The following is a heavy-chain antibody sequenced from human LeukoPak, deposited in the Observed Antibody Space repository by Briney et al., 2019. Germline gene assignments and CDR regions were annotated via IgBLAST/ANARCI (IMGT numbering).Heavy chain of an antibody. Sequence: GGSLRLSCAASGFSFSTYGIHWVRQAPGKGLEGVAFIRFDGSNQYYADSVKGRFTISRDNSKNTLYLQMNSLRAEDTAVYYCAKTLGYWSGGSCYSGVIDYWGQGTLVTVSS. CDR3: AKTLGYWSGGSCYSGVIDY. CDR2: IRFDGSNQ. D-gene: IGHD2-15*01. CDR1: GFSFSTYG. J-gene: IGHJ4*02. V-gene: IGHV3-30*02.